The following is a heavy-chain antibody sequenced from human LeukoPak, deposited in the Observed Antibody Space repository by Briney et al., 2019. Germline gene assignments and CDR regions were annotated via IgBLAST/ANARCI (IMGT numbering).Heavy chain of an antibody. CDR1: GFTFSSYG. D-gene: IGHD4-17*01. Sequence: GGSLRLSCAASGFTFSSYGMHWVRQAPGKALEWVAFIRAHGGDKYCADSVKGRFTISRDNSKNTLSLQMTSLRNEDAAVYYCAVGLTTVTTRTSYWGQGTLVTVSS. CDR3: AVGLTTVTTRTSY. J-gene: IGHJ4*02. CDR2: IRAHGGDK. V-gene: IGHV3-30*02.